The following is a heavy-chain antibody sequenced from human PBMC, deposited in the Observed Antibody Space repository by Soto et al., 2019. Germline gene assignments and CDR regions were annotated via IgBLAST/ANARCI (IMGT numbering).Heavy chain of an antibody. D-gene: IGHD3-10*01. Sequence: PWGSLRLSCAASGFTFSSYGMHWVRQAPGKGLEWVAVIWYDGSNKYYADSVKGRFTISRDNSKNTLYLQMNSLRAEDTAVYYCAREGGDLRRGLDYWGQGTLVTVSS. J-gene: IGHJ4*02. CDR2: IWYDGSNK. V-gene: IGHV3-30*19. CDR3: AREGGDLRRGLDY. CDR1: GFTFSSYG.